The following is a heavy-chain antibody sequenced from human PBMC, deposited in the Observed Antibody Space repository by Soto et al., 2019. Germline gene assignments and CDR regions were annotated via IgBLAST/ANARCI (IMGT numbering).Heavy chain of an antibody. V-gene: IGHV4-59*01. Sequence: PSETLSLTCTVSGGSITNDYWNWIRQTPGKGLEWIADFFYSGITNSNPSLRSRVTISVDTSKNQFSLRLTSVTAADTAVYYCARMTYYDFLTGYPYGYYFDYWGQGTLVTVSS. CDR2: FFYSGIT. CDR1: GGSITNDY. CDR3: ARMTYYDFLTGYPYGYYFDY. J-gene: IGHJ4*02. D-gene: IGHD3-9*01.